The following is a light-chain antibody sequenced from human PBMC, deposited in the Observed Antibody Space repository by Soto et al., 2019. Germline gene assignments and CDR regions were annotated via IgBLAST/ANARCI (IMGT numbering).Light chain of an antibody. CDR2: GAS. V-gene: IGKV3-20*01. CDR3: QQYGGSPIT. CDR1: QSVTSK. Sequence: EVVLTQSPGTLFLSPGDRATLSCGASQSVTSKLAWYQQKPGQAPRLLISGASNRATGIPDRFSGSGSGTDFTLTISRLEPDDFALYFCQQYGGSPITFGLGTRLEI. J-gene: IGKJ5*01.